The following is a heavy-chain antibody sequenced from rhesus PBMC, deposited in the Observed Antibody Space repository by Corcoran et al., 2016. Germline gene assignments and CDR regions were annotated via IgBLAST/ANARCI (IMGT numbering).Heavy chain of an antibody. J-gene: IGHJ4*01. V-gene: IGHV3S5*01. D-gene: IGHD6-31*01. CDR2: ISYTGGST. CDR1: GFTFSSYG. CDR3: AKDGIAAAGSFDY. Sequence: EVQLVETGGGLVQPGGSLRLSCAASGFTFSSYGMSWVRQAPGKGLEWVSGISYTGGSTYDADSVKGRFTISRDNSKNTLSLQMNSLRAEDTAVYYCAKDGIAAAGSFDYWGQGVLVTVSS.